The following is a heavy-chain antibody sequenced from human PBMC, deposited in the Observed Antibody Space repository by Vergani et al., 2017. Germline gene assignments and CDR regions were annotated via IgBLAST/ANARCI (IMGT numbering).Heavy chain of an antibody. D-gene: IGHD4-17*01. CDR2: ISSSSSYI. J-gene: IGHJ4*02. Sequence: EVQLLESGGGLVQPGGSLRLSCAASGFTFSSYAMSWVRQAPGKGLEWVSSISSSSSYIYYADSVKGRFTISRDNARNSLYLQMNSLRAEDTAVYYCARDGYGDSTFDYWGQGTLVTVSS. CDR3: ARDGYGDSTFDY. V-gene: IGHV3-21*01. CDR1: GFTFSSYA.